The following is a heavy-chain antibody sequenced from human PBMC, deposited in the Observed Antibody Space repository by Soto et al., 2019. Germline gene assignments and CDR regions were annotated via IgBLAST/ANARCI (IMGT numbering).Heavy chain of an antibody. CDR1: GFAFSTYA. CDR3: ATVTKRAAAGRYEYYKYGMDV. V-gene: IGHV3-23*01. J-gene: IGHJ6*04. Sequence: GGSLRLSCAASGFAFSTYAMTWVRQAPGKGLEWVSVISGSGGSSYYADSVKGRFTISRDNSKNTLFLQMNGLRAEDTAVYYCATVTKRAAAGRYEYYKYGMDVWGKGTTVTVSS. CDR2: ISGSGGSS. D-gene: IGHD6-13*01.